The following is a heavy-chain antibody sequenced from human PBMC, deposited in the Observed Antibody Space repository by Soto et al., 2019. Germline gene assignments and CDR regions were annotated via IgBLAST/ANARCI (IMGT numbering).Heavy chain of an antibody. Sequence: QVQLVQSGAEVKRPGSSVKVSCKASGGTFSSYAISWVRQAPGQGLEWMGGIIPIFGTANYAQKFQGRVTITADESTGTAYMELSSLRSEDTAVYYCARGVVVPAADYYYYYGMDVWGQGTTVTVSS. J-gene: IGHJ6*02. CDR2: IIPIFGTA. D-gene: IGHD2-2*01. V-gene: IGHV1-69*01. CDR1: GGTFSSYA. CDR3: ARGVVVPAADYYYYYGMDV.